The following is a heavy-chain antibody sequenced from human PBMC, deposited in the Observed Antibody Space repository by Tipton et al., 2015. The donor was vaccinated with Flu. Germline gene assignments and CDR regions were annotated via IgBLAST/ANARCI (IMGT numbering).Heavy chain of an antibody. CDR2: INHSGIT. V-gene: IGHV4-34*01. J-gene: IGHJ4*02. CDR1: DESFSGVY. Sequence: TLSLTCAVYDESFSGVYWAWIRQPPGKGLEWIGEINHSGITNYNPSLKSRVTISADTSKKHFSLKLSSVTAADTAIYYCASKVANWGVWEPLDYWGQGTLVTVSS. D-gene: IGHD7-27*01. CDR3: ASKVANWGVWEPLDY.